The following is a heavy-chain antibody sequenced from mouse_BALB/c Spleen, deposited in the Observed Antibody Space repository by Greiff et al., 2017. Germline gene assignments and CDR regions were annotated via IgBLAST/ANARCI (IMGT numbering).Heavy chain of an antibody. CDR1: GYSITSGYY. J-gene: IGHJ3*01. V-gene: IGHV3-6*02. D-gene: IGHD1-1*02. CDR3: ARDPYGWAY. CDR2: ISYDGSN. Sequence: VQLKESGPGLVKPSQSLSLTCSVTGYSITSGYYWNWIRQFPGNKLEWMGYISYDGSNNYNPSLKNRISITRDTSKNQFFLKLNSVTTEDTATYYCARDPYGWAYWGQGTLVTVSA.